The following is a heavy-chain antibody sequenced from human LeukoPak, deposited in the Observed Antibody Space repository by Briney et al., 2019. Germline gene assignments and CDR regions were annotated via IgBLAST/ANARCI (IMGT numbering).Heavy chain of an antibody. CDR1: GYTFTGYY. J-gene: IGHJ4*02. Sequence: ASVKVSCKASGYTFTGYYMHWVRQAPGQGLEWMGWINPNSGGTNYAQKFQGRVTVTRDTSISTAYMELSRLRSDDTAVYYCAREGRDGYNPLDYWGQGTLVTVSS. CDR2: INPNSGGT. V-gene: IGHV1-2*02. CDR3: AREGRDGYNPLDY. D-gene: IGHD5-24*01.